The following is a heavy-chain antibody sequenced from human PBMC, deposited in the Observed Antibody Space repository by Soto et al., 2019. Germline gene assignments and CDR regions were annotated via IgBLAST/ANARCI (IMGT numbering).Heavy chain of an antibody. CDR2: ISGSGGST. Sequence: EVQLLESGGGLVQPGGSLRLSCAASGFTFSSYAMSWVRQAPGKGLEWVSAISGSGGSTYYADSVKGRFTISRDNSKNTLYLQMNSLIAEDTAVYYCAKEKVQDFWSGFGGLFDYWGQGTLVTVSS. CDR3: AKEKVQDFWSGFGGLFDY. V-gene: IGHV3-23*01. J-gene: IGHJ4*02. D-gene: IGHD3-3*01. CDR1: GFTFSSYA.